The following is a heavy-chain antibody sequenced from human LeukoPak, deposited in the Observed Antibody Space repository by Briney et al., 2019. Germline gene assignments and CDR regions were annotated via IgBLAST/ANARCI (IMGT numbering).Heavy chain of an antibody. CDR1: GFTFSSNY. CDR3: SKRPDVTYYSDSSGYYADAFDI. J-gene: IGHJ3*02. V-gene: IGHV3-53*04. D-gene: IGHD3-22*01. Sequence: GGSLRLSCAASGFTFSSNYMSWVRQAPGKGLEWVSVIYSGGSTCYADSVKGRFTISRHNSKNTLYIEMNSLRAEDTLRGLSSKRPDVTYYSDSSGYYADAFDIWGQGTMVSVSS. CDR2: IYSGGST.